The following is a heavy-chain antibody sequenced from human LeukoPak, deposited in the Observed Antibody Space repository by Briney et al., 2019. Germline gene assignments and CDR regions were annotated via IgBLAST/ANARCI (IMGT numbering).Heavy chain of an antibody. CDR3: ARDVAYYYYYYMDV. CDR2: IYYSGST. J-gene: IGHJ6*03. D-gene: IGHD5-12*01. V-gene: IGHV4-39*02. Sequence: SETLSLTCTVSGGSISSYYWGWIRQPPGKGLEWTGSIYYSGSTYYNPSLKSRVTISVDTSKNQFSLKLSSVTAADTAVYYCARDVAYYYYYYMDVWGKGTTVTVSS. CDR1: GGSISSYY.